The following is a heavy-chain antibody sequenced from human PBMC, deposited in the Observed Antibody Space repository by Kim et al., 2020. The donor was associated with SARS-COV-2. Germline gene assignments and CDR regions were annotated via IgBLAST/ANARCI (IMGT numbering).Heavy chain of an antibody. Sequence: SETLSLTCAVYGGSFSGYYWSWIRQPPGKGLEWIGEINHSGSTNYNPSLKSRVTISVDTSKNQFSLKLSSVTAADTAVYYCARGGQQLENWFDPWGQGTLVTVSS. CDR1: GGSFSGYY. CDR3: ARGGQQLENWFDP. CDR2: INHSGST. V-gene: IGHV4-34*01. J-gene: IGHJ5*02. D-gene: IGHD6-13*01.